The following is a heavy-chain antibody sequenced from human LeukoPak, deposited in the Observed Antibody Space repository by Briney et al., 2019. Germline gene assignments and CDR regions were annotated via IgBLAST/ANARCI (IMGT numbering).Heavy chain of an antibody. D-gene: IGHD3-3*01. V-gene: IGHV3-72*01. Sequence: GGPLRLSCVVSGFTFSDHYMDWVRQAPGKGLEWIARIRDRARGYTTEYAASVKGRCAISRDDSKNSLSLQLDSLKTEDTAVYYCTTVRYYDFRSGYPNDIWGQGTLVTVSS. CDR1: GFTFSDHY. CDR3: TTVRYYDFRSGYPNDI. CDR2: IRDRARGYTT. J-gene: IGHJ4*02.